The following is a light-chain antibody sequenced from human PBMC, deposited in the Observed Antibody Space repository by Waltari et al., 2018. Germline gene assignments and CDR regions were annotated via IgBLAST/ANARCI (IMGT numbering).Light chain of an antibody. CDR3: SSYTNSNTWV. CDR2: AVS. CDR1: SRDIRVFHY. V-gene: IGLV2-14*03. Sequence: SALTQPASAAGSPGQPIPLSCTGTSRDIRVFHYVAWYHQHPGKVPKLLIYAVSKRPSGVSNRFSGSKPGNTASLPISGLQAEDEADYYCSSYTNSNTWVFGGGTKLTVL. J-gene: IGLJ3*02.